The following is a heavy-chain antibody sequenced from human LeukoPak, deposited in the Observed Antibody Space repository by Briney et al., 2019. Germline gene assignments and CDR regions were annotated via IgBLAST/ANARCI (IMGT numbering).Heavy chain of an antibody. CDR2: ISAYNGNT. CDR1: GYTFTSYG. CDR3: ARENSHTYYDFWSGWNWFDP. D-gene: IGHD3-3*01. J-gene: IGHJ5*02. Sequence: VASVNVSCKASGYTFTSYGISWVRQAPGQGLERMGWISAYNGNTNYAQKLQGRVTMTTDTSTSTAYMELRSLRSDDTAVYYCARENSHTYYDFWSGWNWFDPWGQGTLVTVSS. V-gene: IGHV1-18*01.